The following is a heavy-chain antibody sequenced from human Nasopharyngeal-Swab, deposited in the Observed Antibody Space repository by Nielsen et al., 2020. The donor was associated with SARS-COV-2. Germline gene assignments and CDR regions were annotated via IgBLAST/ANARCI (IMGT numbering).Heavy chain of an antibody. CDR1: GGSISSGGYY. Sequence: LTLSCTVSGGSISSGGYYWSWIRQHPGKGLEWIGCIYYSGSTYYNPSLKSRLTISVDTSKNQFSLKLSSVTAADTAVYYCARERGNYFDYWGQGTLVTVSS. CDR3: ARERGNYFDY. CDR2: IYYSGST. D-gene: IGHD3-16*01. J-gene: IGHJ4*02. V-gene: IGHV4-31*03.